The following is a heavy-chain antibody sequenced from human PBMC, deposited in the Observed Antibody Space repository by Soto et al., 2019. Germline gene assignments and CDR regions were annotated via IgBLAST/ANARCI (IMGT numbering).Heavy chain of an antibody. J-gene: IGHJ5*02. D-gene: IGHD1-26*01. Sequence: ASVKVSCKASGYTFTGYYMHWVRQAPGQGLEWMGWINPNSGGTNYAQKFQGRVTMTRDTSISTAYMELSRLRSDDTAVYYCARNLGRTINLFDPSRQGTLVTVSS. CDR2: INPNSGGT. V-gene: IGHV1-2*02. CDR1: GYTFTGYY. CDR3: ARNLGRTINLFDP.